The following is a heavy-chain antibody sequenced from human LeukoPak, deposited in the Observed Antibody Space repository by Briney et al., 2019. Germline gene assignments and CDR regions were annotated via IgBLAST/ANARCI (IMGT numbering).Heavy chain of an antibody. J-gene: IGHJ4*02. CDR2: IHRSGSP. V-gene: IGHV4-4*02. D-gene: IGHD1-14*01. CDR1: LDSTTSNF. CDR3: AREILGGFNPGAY. Sequence: SETLSLTRTVPLDSTTSNFWSWVRQPPGKGLEWIGEIHRSGSPNYNPSLQSRVTISIDRSRNQIVLELSSVTAADTAVYYCAREILGGFNPGAYWGQGILVTVSS.